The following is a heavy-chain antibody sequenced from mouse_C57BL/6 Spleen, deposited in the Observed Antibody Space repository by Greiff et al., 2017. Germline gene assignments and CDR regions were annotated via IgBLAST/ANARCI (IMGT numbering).Heavy chain of an antibody. J-gene: IGHJ3*01. Sequence: QVQLQQSGPELVKPGASVKISCKASGYAFSSSWMNWVKQRPGKGLEWIGRIYPGDGDTNYNGKFKGKATLTADKSSSTAYMQLSSLTSEDSAVYFCARGGNGSSPWFAYWGQGTLVTVSA. V-gene: IGHV1-82*01. CDR2: IYPGDGDT. CDR1: GYAFSSSW. CDR3: ARGGNGSSPWFAY. D-gene: IGHD1-1*01.